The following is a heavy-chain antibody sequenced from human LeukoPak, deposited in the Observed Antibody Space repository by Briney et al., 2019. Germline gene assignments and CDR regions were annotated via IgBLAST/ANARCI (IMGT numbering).Heavy chain of an antibody. J-gene: IGHJ6*03. CDR3: ASTPNYYYYYMDV. CDR2: IIPIFGTA. V-gene: IGHV1-69*13. CDR1: GGTFSSYA. Sequence: SVKVSCKASGGTFSSYAISWVRQAPGQGLEWMGGIIPIFGTANYAQKFQGRVTITADESTSIAYMELSSLRSEDTAVYYCASTPNYYYYYMDVWGKGTTVTVSS.